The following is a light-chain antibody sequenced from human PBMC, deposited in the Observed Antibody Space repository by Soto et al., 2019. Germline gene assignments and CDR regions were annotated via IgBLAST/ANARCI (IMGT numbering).Light chain of an antibody. Sequence: QSVLTQPPSVSGAPGQRVTISCTGSSSNIVAGYDVHWYQQLPGTAAKLLIYGNSNRPSGVPDRFSGSKSGTSASLAITGLQAEDEADYYCQSYDSSLSGYVFGTGTKLTVL. CDR3: QSYDSSLSGYV. V-gene: IGLV1-40*01. CDR1: SSNIVAGYD. J-gene: IGLJ1*01. CDR2: GNS.